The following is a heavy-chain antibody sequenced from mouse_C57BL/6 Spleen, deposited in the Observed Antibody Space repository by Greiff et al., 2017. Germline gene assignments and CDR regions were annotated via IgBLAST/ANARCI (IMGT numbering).Heavy chain of an antibody. D-gene: IGHD1-1*01. CDR1: GYTFTDYY. J-gene: IGHJ3*01. V-gene: IGHV1-26*01. CDR2: INPNNGGT. CDR3: AKYGSSYAGFAY. Sequence: EVQLQQSGPELVKPGASVKISCKASGYTFTDYYMNWVKQSHGKSLEWIGDINPNNGGTSYNQKLKGKATLTVDKSSSTAYMELRSLTSEDSAVYYCAKYGSSYAGFAYWGQGTLVTVSA.